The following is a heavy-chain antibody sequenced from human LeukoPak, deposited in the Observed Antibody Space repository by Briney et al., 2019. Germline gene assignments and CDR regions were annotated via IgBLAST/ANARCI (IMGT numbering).Heavy chain of an antibody. V-gene: IGHV1-2*02. J-gene: IGHJ5*02. CDR3: ARERITMVRGRQNNNWFDP. Sequence: ASVKVSCKASGYTFTRYYMHWVRQAPGQGLEWMGWISPNSGGTNYAQKFQGRVTMTRDTSISTAYMELSRLRSDDTAVYYCARERITMVRGRQNNNWFDPWGQGTLVTVSS. D-gene: IGHD3-10*01. CDR1: GYTFTRYY. CDR2: ISPNSGGT.